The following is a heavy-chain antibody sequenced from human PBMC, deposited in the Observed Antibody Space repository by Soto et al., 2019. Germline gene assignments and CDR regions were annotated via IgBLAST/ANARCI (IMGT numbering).Heavy chain of an antibody. D-gene: IGHD3-9*01. CDR2: ISGSGGRT. Sequence: GGSLRLSYAASVFTFSSYAMNWGRQAPGKGLEWVSTISGSGGRTYYADSVKGRFSISRDNSKNTLYLQLHSLRAHDTAVYYCAKDDYDILTGYSDKIFWGQGTLVTVSS. CDR3: AKDDYDILTGYSDKIF. V-gene: IGHV3-23*01. J-gene: IGHJ4*02. CDR1: VFTFSSYA.